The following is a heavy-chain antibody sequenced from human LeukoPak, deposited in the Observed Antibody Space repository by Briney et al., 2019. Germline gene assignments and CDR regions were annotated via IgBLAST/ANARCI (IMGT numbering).Heavy chain of an antibody. J-gene: IGHJ4*02. V-gene: IGHV1-8*03. CDR2: MNPNSGNT. Sequence: GASVKVSCKASGYTFSRSEINWVPQASGQGLEWMGWMNPNSGNTDYAQKFQGRVTFTRDTSITTAYMELSSLGSEDTAVYYCARAPHRNLLLNDDYVFDYWGQGTLVTVSS. CDR1: GYTFSRSE. D-gene: IGHD3-16*01. CDR3: ARAPHRNLLLNDDYVFDY.